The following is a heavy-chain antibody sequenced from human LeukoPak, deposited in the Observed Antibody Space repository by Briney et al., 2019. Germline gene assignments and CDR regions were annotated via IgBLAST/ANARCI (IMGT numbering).Heavy chain of an antibody. V-gene: IGHV3-33*01. J-gene: IGHJ6*02. CDR1: GFTFSSYG. CDR3: ARDYYGSGSYRTRYYYGMDV. CDR2: IWYDGSNK. Sequence: GRSLRLSCAASGFTFSSYGMHWVRQAPGKGLEWVAVIWYDGSNKYYADSVKGRFTISRDNSKNTLYLQMNSLRAEDTAVYYCARDYYGSGSYRTRYYYGMDVWGQGTTVTVSS. D-gene: IGHD3-10*01.